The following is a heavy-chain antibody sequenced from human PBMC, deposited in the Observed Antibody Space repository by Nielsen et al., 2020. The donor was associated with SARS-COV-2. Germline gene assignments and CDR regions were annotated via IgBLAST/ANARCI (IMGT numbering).Heavy chain of an antibody. D-gene: IGHD3/OR15-3a*01. V-gene: IGHV1-2*06. CDR2: INPYSGGT. CDR3: ARARATIFGLVMSYGMDV. J-gene: IGHJ6*02. Sequence: ASVKVSCKASGYSFTDYYIHWVRQAPGQGLEWRGRINPYSGGTSYARKFHGTVTLTRDASISTVYMELTSDETAVYYCARARATIFGLVMSYGMDVWGQGTTVAVSS. CDR1: GYSFTDYY.